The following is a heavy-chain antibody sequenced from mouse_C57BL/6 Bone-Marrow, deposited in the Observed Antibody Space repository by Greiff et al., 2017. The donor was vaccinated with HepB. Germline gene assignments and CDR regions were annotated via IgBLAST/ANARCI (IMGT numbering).Heavy chain of an antibody. J-gene: IGHJ4*01. V-gene: IGHV1-69*01. CDR1: GYTFTSYW. CDR2: IDPSDSYT. D-gene: IGHD2-3*01. CDR3: ARWLLRAMDY. Sequence: VQLQQPGAELVMPGASVKLSCKASGYTFTSYWMHWVKQRPGQGLEWIGEIDPSDSYTNYNQKFKGKSTLTVDKSSSTAYMQLISLTSEDSSVYYSARWLLRAMDYWGQGTSVTVSS.